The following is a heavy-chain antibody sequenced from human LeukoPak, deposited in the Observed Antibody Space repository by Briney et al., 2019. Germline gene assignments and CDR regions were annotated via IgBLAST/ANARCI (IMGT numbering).Heavy chain of an antibody. V-gene: IGHV4-4*02. CDR2: IYHSGST. J-gene: IGHJ6*03. D-gene: IGHD3-22*01. CDR3: ARAKGHYYDSSGYLRSDYYYYYMDV. Sequence: PSETLSLTCAVSGGSICSSNWWSWVRQPPGKVLEWIGEIYHSGSTNYNPSLKSRVTISVDKSKNQFSLKLSSVTAADTAVYYCARAKGHYYDSSGYLRSDYYYYYMDVWGKGTTVTVSS. CDR1: GGSICSSNW.